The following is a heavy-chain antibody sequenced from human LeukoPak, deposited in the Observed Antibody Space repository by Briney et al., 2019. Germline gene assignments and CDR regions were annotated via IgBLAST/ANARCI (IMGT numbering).Heavy chain of an antibody. J-gene: IGHJ3*01. CDR2: IYTSGST. CDR3: AGRGSSSGTFDV. Sequence: SSETLSLTCTVSGGSISSGSYYWSWIRQPAGKGLEWIGRIYTSGSTNYNPSLKSRVTISVDTSKNQFSLKLSSVTAADTAVYYCAGRGSSSGTFDVWGPGTFVTVSS. D-gene: IGHD2-2*01. V-gene: IGHV4-61*02. CDR1: GGSISSGSYY.